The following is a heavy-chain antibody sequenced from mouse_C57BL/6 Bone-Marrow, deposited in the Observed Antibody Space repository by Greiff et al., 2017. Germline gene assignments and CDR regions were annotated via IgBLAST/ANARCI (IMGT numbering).Heavy chain of an antibody. CDR2: IDPSDSYT. J-gene: IGHJ1*03. CDR1: GYTFTSYW. V-gene: IGHV1-69*01. Sequence: QVQLQQPGAELVMPGASVKLSCKASGYTFTSYWMHWVKQRPGQGLEWIGEIDPSDSYTNSNQKFKGKSTLTVDKSSSTAYMQLSSLTSEDSAVYYCARGYYGSSHYWYFDVWGTGTTVTVSS. CDR3: ARGYYGSSHYWYFDV. D-gene: IGHD1-1*01.